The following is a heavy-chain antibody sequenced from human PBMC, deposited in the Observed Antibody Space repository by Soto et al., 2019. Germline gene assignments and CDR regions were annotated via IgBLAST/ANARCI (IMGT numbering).Heavy chain of an antibody. Sequence: GGSLRLSCAASGFTFSSYWMHWVRQAPGKGLVWVSRINSDGSSTSYADSVKGRFTISRDNAKNTLYLQMNSLRAEDAAVYYCARGYYDFWSGYNWFDPWGQGTLVTVSS. CDR1: GFTFSSYW. D-gene: IGHD3-3*01. CDR3: ARGYYDFWSGYNWFDP. CDR2: INSDGSST. J-gene: IGHJ5*02. V-gene: IGHV3-74*01.